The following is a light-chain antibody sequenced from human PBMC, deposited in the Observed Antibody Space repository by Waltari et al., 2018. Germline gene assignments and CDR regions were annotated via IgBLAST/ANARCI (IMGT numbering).Light chain of an antibody. V-gene: IGKV1-33*01. CDR1: QDISNY. J-gene: IGKJ5*01. Sequence: DIQMTQSPSSLSASVGDRVTITCQASQDISNYLNWYQQKPGKAPKLLIYDASNLETGVPSRFSGGGSGTDFTFTISSLQPEDIATYYCQQYDNLPITFGQGIRLEIK. CDR3: QQYDNLPIT. CDR2: DAS.